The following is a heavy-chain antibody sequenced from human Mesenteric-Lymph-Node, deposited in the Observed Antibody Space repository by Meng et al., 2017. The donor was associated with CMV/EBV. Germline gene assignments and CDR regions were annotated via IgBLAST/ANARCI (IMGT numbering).Heavy chain of an antibody. CDR1: GFTFSSYG. J-gene: IGHJ6*02. D-gene: IGHD3-3*01. CDR3: ARDQGIITIFGVVIKDYYYYYGMDV. Sequence: GGSLRLSCAASGFTFSSYGMIWVRQAPGKGLEWVSSISGTGTYIFYADSVKGRFTISRDNAGNSLYLQMNSLRAEDTAVYYCARDQGIITIFGVVIKDYYYYYGMDVWGQGTTVTVSS. CDR2: ISGTGTYI. V-gene: IGHV3-21*01.